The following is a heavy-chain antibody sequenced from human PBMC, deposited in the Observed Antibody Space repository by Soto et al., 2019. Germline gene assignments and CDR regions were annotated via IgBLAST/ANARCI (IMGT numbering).Heavy chain of an antibody. CDR1: GYSFTSYW. V-gene: IGHV5-10-1*01. CDR2: VDPSDSYT. D-gene: IGHD6-13*01. CDR3: ARLQAAAGDNDLTFDY. J-gene: IGHJ4*02. Sequence: EVQLVQSGAEVKKPGESLRISCKGSGYSFTSYWISWVRQMPGKGLEWMGRVDPSDSYTNYSPSFQGHVTISADKSISTASLQLSSLKASDTAMYYCARLQAAAGDNDLTFDYWGQGTLVTVSS.